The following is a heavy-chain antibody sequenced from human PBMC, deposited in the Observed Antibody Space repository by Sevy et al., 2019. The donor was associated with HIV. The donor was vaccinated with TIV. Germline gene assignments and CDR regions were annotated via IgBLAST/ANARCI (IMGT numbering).Heavy chain of an antibody. Sequence: SETLSLTCTVSGGSISSSSYYWGWIRQPPGKGLEWIGSIHYSGNTYYNPSIKSRVTISVDTSKNQFSLKLSSVTAADTAVYYSSRHAKYYDILTRYSIHPNNWFDPWGQGTLVTVSS. CDR1: GGSISSSSYY. J-gene: IGHJ5*02. D-gene: IGHD3-9*01. CDR3: SRHAKYYDILTRYSIHPNNWFDP. CDR2: IHYSGNT. V-gene: IGHV4-39*01.